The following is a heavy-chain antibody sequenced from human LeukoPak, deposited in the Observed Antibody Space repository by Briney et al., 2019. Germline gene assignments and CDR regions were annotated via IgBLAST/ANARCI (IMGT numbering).Heavy chain of an antibody. Sequence: SETLSLTCAVYGGSFSGYYWSWIRQPPGKGLEWIGEINHSGSTNYNPSLKSRVTISVDTSKNQFSLKLISVTAADTAVYYCARLVVVTAIPPPNWFDPWGQGTLVTVSS. CDR2: INHSGST. J-gene: IGHJ5*02. D-gene: IGHD2-21*02. CDR3: ARLVVVTAIPPPNWFDP. V-gene: IGHV4-34*01. CDR1: GGSFSGYY.